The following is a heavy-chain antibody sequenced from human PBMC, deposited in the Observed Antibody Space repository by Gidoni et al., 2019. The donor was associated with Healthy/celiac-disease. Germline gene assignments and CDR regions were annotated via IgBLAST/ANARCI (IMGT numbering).Heavy chain of an antibody. CDR3: TRDTTSYS. CDR2: IRSKAYGGTT. D-gene: IGHD2-2*01. CDR1: GFTFGDYA. Sequence: EVQLVESGGGLVQPGRSLRLSCTASGFTFGDYAMSWFRQAPGKGMEWVGFIRSKAYGGTTEYAASVKGRFTISSDDSTSIAYLQMNSLKTEDTALYYCTRDTTSYSWGQGTLVTVSS. J-gene: IGHJ4*02. V-gene: IGHV3-49*03.